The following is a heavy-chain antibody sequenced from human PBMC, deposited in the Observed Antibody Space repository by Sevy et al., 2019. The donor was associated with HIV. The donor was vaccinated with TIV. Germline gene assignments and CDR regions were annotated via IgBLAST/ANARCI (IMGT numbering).Heavy chain of an antibody. D-gene: IGHD2-15*01. Sequence: GGSLRLSCAASRFTFSSYEMNWVRQAPGKGLEWVSYITSSGSTIYYADSVKGRFTISRDNAKNSLYLQMNSLRAEDTAVYYCARDIRGSYDYWGQGTLVTVSS. CDR3: ARDIRGSYDY. CDR1: RFTFSSYE. V-gene: IGHV3-48*03. J-gene: IGHJ4*02. CDR2: ITSSGSTI.